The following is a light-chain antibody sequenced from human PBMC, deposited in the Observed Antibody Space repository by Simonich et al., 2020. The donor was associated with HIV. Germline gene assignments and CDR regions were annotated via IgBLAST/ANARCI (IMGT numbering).Light chain of an antibody. Sequence: QSALTQPASVSGSPGQSITISCTGTSSDVGGYNYVSWYQQHPGKAPKLMIYDVSKRPAGVPDRFAGSKSGNTASLTISGLQAEDDADYYCCSYAGSYTWVFGGGTKLTVL. CDR2: DVS. J-gene: IGLJ3*02. V-gene: IGLV2-11*01. CDR3: CSYAGSYTWV. CDR1: SSDVGGYNY.